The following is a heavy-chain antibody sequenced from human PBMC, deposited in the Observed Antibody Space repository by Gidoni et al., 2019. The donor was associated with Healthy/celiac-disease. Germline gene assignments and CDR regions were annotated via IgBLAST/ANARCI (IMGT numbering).Heavy chain of an antibody. CDR1: GGSIRSSSYY. CDR2: IYYSGST. CDR3: ARSVREFDTYYYGSGSYPFDY. D-gene: IGHD3-10*01. V-gene: IGHV4-39*01. J-gene: IGHJ4*02. Sequence: QLQLQESGPGLVKPSETLSLTCTVSGGSIRSSSYYWGWIRRPPGKGLEWIGSIYYSGSTYYNPSLKSRVTISVDTSKNQFSLKLSSVTAADTAVYYCARSVREFDTYYYGSGSYPFDYWGQGTLVTVSS.